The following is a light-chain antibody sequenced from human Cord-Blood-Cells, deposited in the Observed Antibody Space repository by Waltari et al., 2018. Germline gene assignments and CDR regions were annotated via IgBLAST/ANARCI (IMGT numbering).Light chain of an antibody. V-gene: IGLV1-40*01. CDR1: SSNIGAGYD. Sequence: QSVLTQPPSVSGAPGQRVTISCTGSSSNIGAGYDVHWYQQLPGTVPKLLIYGNSNRPSGVPDRVSGSKSGTSASLAITGLQAEDEADYYCQSYDSSLSGSVVFGGGTKLTVL. CDR2: GNS. CDR3: QSYDSSLSGSVV. J-gene: IGLJ2*01.